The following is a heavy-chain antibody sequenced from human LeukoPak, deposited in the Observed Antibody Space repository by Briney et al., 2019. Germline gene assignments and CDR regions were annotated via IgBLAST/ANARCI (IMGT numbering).Heavy chain of an antibody. CDR1: GGSIGSYY. V-gene: IGHV4-59*01. CDR2: IYYSGST. CDR3: ARDSGTLFDY. D-gene: IGHD1-1*01. Sequence: PSETLSLTCTVSGGSIGSYYWSWIRQPPGKGLEWIGYIYYSGSTNYNPSLKSRVTILVDTSKNQFSLKLSSVTAADTAVYYCARDSGTLFDYWGQGTLVTVSS. J-gene: IGHJ4*02.